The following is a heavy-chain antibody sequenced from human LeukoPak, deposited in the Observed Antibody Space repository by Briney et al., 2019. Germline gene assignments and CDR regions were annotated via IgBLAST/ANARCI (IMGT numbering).Heavy chain of an antibody. D-gene: IGHD3-22*01. CDR2: ISAYNGNT. V-gene: IGHV1-18*04. CDR1: GYTFISYV. CDR3: ARDKPHTYYYDSSDYFCWFDP. J-gene: IGHJ5*02. Sequence: ASVKVSCKASGYTFISYVISWVRPAPGQGLEWMGWISAYNGNTDYAQKLQGRVTMTTDTSTSTAYMELRSLRSDDTAVYYCARDKPHTYYYDSSDYFCWFDPWGQGTLVTVSS.